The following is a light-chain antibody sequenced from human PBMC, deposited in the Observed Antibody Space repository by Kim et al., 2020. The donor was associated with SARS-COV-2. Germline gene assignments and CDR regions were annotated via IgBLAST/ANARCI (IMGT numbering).Light chain of an antibody. V-gene: IGKV1-27*01. CDR1: QAISQY. CDR3: QNYHSAPFT. Sequence: DIQMTQSPSSLSASVGDRVTITCRASQAISQYLAWYQQKPGKVPQLLIYGASTLQSGVPSRFSGSASGADFTLTINSLQPEDVATYYCQNYHSAPFTFGPGTKVDIK. J-gene: IGKJ3*01. CDR2: GAS.